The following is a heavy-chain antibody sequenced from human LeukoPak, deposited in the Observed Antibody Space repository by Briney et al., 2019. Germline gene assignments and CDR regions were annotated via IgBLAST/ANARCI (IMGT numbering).Heavy chain of an antibody. Sequence: GGPLRLPCTASGYIVSSYAMRGVPEAPGKGLDCVSCIRGSGCSTYYADAVKGRFTISTENSKNTLYLQINSLRAEDTAVYFCAKVALGPNGGDWGQGTLVTVSS. J-gene: IGHJ4*02. D-gene: IGHD3-10*01. V-gene: IGHV3-23*01. CDR2: IRGSGCST. CDR1: GYIVSSYA. CDR3: AKVALGPNGGD.